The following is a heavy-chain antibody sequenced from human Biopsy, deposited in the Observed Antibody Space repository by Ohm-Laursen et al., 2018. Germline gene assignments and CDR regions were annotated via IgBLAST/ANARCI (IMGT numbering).Heavy chain of an antibody. CDR3: ARGGIVSVHSYGRMGLFYFDS. V-gene: IGHV3-53*01. CDR2: FYGDGRT. Sequence: SLRLSCAASGFSVNDNYMSWVRQAPGKGLEWVSFFYGDGRTFYAGSVKDRFTLSRDTSNNLMFLQMDSLRADDTAVYYCARGGIVSVHSYGRMGLFYFDSWGQGSLVTVAS. J-gene: IGHJ4*02. D-gene: IGHD5-18*01. CDR1: GFSVNDNY.